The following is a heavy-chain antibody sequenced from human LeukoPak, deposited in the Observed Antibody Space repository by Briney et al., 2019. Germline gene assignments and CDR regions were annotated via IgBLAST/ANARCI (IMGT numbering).Heavy chain of an antibody. CDR2: IYYSGST. J-gene: IGHJ6*03. Sequence: SETLSLTCTVSGGSISSYYWSWIPQPPGKGLEWIGYIYYSGSTNYNPSLKSRVTISVDTSKNQFSLTLSSETAADTAVYYCARTTEGGYTYDYFYYYDMDVWGKGTTVTISS. V-gene: IGHV4-59*01. CDR1: GGSISSYY. CDR3: ARTTEGGYTYDYFYYYDMDV. D-gene: IGHD5-18*01.